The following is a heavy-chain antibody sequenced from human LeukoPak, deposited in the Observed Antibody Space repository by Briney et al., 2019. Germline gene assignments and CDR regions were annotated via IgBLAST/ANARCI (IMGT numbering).Heavy chain of an antibody. D-gene: IGHD4-11*01. J-gene: IGHJ4*02. CDR3: GRHLAITTPLAY. CDR2: LYYSGST. CDR1: GGSISSNSYY. V-gene: IGHV4-39*01. Sequence: SETLSLTCTVSGGSISSNSYYWGWIRQPPGKGLEWIGSLYYSGSTHYNPSLKSRVTISVDTSKNQFSLKLTSVTAADTAVYYCGRHLAITTPLAYWGQGTLVTVSS.